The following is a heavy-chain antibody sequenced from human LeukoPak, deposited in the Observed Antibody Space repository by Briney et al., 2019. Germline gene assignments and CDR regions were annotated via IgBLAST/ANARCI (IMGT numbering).Heavy chain of an antibody. Sequence: SETLSLTCTVSGGSISSSSYYWGWIRQPPGKGLEWIGSIYYSGSTYYNPSLKSRVTISVDTSKNQFSLKLSSVTAADTAVYYCARRDSRIAVAGGDYWGQGTLVTVSS. J-gene: IGHJ4*02. CDR1: GGSISSSSYY. D-gene: IGHD6-19*01. V-gene: IGHV4-39*07. CDR3: ARRDSRIAVAGGDY. CDR2: IYYSGST.